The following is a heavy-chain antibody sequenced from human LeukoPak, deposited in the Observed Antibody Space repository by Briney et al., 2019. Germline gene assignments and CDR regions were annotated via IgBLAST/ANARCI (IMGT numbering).Heavy chain of an antibody. J-gene: IGHJ6*04. CDR1: GFTFSSYA. CDR2: ISYDGSNK. CDR3: AKDRVLDYYGMDV. D-gene: IGHD3-3*01. Sequence: GRSLRLSCAASGFTFSSYAMHWVRQAPGKGLEWVAVISYDGSNKYYADSVKGRFTISRDNSKNTLYLQMNSLRAEDTAVYYCAKDRVLDYYGMDVWGKGTTVTVSS. V-gene: IGHV3-30-3*01.